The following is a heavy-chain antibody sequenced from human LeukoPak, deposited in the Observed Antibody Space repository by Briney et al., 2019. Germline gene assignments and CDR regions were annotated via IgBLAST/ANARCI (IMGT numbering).Heavy chain of an antibody. CDR1: GGSFSSYY. CDR3: ARGPLTIFGVVIIRRNFDY. Sequence: SETLSLTCAVYGGSFSSYYWSWIRQPPGKGLEWIGEINHSGSTNYNPSLKSRVTISVDTSKNQFSLKLSSVTAADTAVYYCARGPLTIFGVVIIRRNFDYWGQGTLVTVSS. J-gene: IGHJ4*02. D-gene: IGHD3-3*01. CDR2: INHSGST. V-gene: IGHV4-34*01.